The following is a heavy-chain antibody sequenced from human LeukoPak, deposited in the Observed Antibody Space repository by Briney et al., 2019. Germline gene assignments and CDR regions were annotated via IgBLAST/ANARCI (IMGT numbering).Heavy chain of an antibody. V-gene: IGHV1-8*01. CDR1: GYTFTSYD. J-gene: IGHJ6*03. CDR3: ARAGLGYCSGGSCYPTLLRSYYYYYMDV. D-gene: IGHD2-15*01. CDR2: MNPDSGNT. Sequence: GASVKVSCKASGYTFTSYDINWVRQATGQGLEWMGWMNPDSGNTGYARTFQGRVTMTRNTSISTAYMELSSLRSEDTAVYYCARAGLGYCSGGSCYPTLLRSYYYYYMDVWGKGTTVTVSS.